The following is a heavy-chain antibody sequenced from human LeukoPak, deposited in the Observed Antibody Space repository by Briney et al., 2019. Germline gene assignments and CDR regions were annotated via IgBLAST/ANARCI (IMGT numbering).Heavy chain of an antibody. CDR2: IYCSGST. Sequence: SETLSLTCTVSGGSISSGDYYWSWIRQPPGKGLEWIGYIYCSGSTYYNPSLKSRVTISVDTSKNQFSLKLSSVTAADTAIYYCSRQMITFGGVIVPFDFWGQGTLVTVSS. D-gene: IGHD3-16*02. V-gene: IGHV4-30-4*01. J-gene: IGHJ4*02. CDR1: GGSISSGDYY. CDR3: SRQMITFGGVIVPFDF.